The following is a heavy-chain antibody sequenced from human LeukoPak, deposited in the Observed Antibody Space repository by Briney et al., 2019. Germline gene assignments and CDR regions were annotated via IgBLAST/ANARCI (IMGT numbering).Heavy chain of an antibody. D-gene: IGHD6-13*01. CDR1: GYTFTGYY. CDR2: INPNSGGT. V-gene: IGHV1-2*02. Sequence: ASVKVSCKASGYTFTGYYIHWVRQAPGQGLEWMGWINPNSGGTNYAQKFQGRVTMTRDTSISTAYMELSRLRSDDTAVYYCARVVKSPGYSSSWYSYWGQGTLVTVSS. J-gene: IGHJ4*02. CDR3: ARVVKSPGYSSSWYSY.